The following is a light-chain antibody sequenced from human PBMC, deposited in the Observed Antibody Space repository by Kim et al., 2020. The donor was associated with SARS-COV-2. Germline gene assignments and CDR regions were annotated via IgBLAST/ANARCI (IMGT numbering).Light chain of an antibody. Sequence: ALGQTVRIACQGDSLRTYYINWYQQKPGQAPVLVIHGENNRPSGIPDRVSGSRSGNRASLTITGAQAEDEADYYCNSRDISGNHLVFGGGTKLTVL. CDR3: NSRDISGNHLV. J-gene: IGLJ3*02. V-gene: IGLV3-19*01. CDR1: SLRTYY. CDR2: GEN.